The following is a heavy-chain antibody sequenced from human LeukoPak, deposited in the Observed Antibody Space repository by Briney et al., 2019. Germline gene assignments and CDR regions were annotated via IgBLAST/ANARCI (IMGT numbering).Heavy chain of an antibody. CDR3: ARNRARGYSYIDY. CDR2: ISYDGGNK. J-gene: IGHJ4*02. D-gene: IGHD5-18*01. V-gene: IGHV3-30-3*01. CDR1: GFTFSGYS. Sequence: PGGSLRLSCAASGFTFSGYSMSWVRQAPGKGLEWVAVISYDGGNKYYADSVKGRFTISRDNSKNTLYLQMNSLRAEDTAVYYCARNRARGYSYIDYWGQGTLVTVSS.